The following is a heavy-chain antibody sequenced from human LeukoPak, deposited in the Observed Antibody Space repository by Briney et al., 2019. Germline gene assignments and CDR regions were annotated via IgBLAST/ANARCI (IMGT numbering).Heavy chain of an antibody. V-gene: IGHV1-46*01. Sequence: ASVKVSCKSSAYTFTSYYMHWVRQAPGQGLEWMGLVNPTSGSASYAQKFQGRVTMTRDTSTTTVYMELSSLRSEDTAVYYCARDPFYYYDDIGYPSYYFDYWGQGTLVTVSS. CDR1: AYTFTSYY. D-gene: IGHD3-22*01. CDR2: VNPTSGSA. J-gene: IGHJ4*02. CDR3: ARDPFYYYDDIGYPSYYFDY.